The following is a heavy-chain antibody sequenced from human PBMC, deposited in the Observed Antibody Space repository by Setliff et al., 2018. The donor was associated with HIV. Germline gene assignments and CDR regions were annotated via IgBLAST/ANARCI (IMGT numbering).Heavy chain of an antibody. V-gene: IGHV3-30*12. Sequence: ASGFNLFGYGMHWVRQAPGKGLEWVAVMSYDGNNKYYADSVKGRFTISRDNSENTLYLQMNSLRAEDTAVYYCAREIVTLYTGGHYLYGIDVWGQGTAVTVSS. CDR1: GFNLFGYG. J-gene: IGHJ6*02. D-gene: IGHD3-22*01. CDR3: AREIVTLYTGGHYLYGIDV. CDR2: MSYDGNNK.